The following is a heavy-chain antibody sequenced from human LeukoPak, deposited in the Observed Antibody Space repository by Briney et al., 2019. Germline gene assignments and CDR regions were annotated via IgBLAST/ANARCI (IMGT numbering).Heavy chain of an antibody. CDR2: IYYSGST. V-gene: IGHV4-39*01. J-gene: IGHJ4*02. D-gene: IGHD3-22*01. CDR1: GGSISSSSYY. CDR3: ASRLGYYDSSGPFDY. Sequence: SETLSLTCTVSGGSISSSSYYWGWIRQPPGTGLEWIGSIYYSGSTYYNPSLKSRVTISVDTSKNQFSLKLSSVTAADTAVYYCASRLGYYDSSGPFDYWGQGTLVTVSS.